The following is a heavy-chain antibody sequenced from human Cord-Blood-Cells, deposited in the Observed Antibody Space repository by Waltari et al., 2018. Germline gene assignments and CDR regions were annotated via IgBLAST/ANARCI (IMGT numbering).Heavy chain of an antibody. V-gene: IGHV1-69*01. CDR1: GGTFSSYA. CDR3: AGARPTGDRDWYFDL. D-gene: IGHD7-27*01. CDR2: IIPIFGTA. J-gene: IGHJ2*01. Sequence: QVQLVQSGAEGKKPGSSVKVSCKASGGTFSSYASSWVRPARGQGLEWMGGIIPIFGTANYAQKCQRRVTITADESPSTAYMGLSSLRSEDTAVYYCAGARPTGDRDWYFDLWGRGTLVTVSS.